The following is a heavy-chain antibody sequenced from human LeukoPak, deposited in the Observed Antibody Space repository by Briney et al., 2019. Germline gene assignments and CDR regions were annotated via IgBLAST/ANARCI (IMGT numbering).Heavy chain of an antibody. CDR3: AKADRYDFWSGFDY. CDR2: IWYDGSNK. CDR1: GFTFSSYG. Sequence: GGSLRLSCAASGFTFSSYGMHWVRQAPGKGLEWVAVIWYDGSNKYYADSVKGRFTISRDHSKNTLYLQMNSLRAEDTAVYYCAKADRYDFWSGFDYWGQGTLVTVSS. D-gene: IGHD3-3*01. V-gene: IGHV3-33*06. J-gene: IGHJ4*02.